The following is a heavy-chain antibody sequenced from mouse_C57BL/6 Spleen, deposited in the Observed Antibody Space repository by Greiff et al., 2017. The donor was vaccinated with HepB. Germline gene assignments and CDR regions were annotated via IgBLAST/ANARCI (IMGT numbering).Heavy chain of an antibody. J-gene: IGHJ2*01. CDR3: ARDGGSSCFDY. V-gene: IGHV5-16*01. D-gene: IGHD1-1*01. Sequence: EVQVVESEGGLVQPGSSMKLSCTASGFTFSDYYMAWVRQVPEKGLEWVANINYDGSSTYYLDSLKSRFIISRDNAKNILYLQMSSLKSEDTATYYCARDGGSSCFDYWGQGTTLTVSS. CDR1: GFTFSDYY. CDR2: INYDGSST.